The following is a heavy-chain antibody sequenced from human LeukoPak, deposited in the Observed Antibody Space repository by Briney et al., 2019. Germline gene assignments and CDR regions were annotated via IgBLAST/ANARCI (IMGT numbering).Heavy chain of an antibody. CDR2: FDPEDGET. V-gene: IGHV1-24*01. CDR1: GYTLTELS. Sequence: ASVKVSCKVSGYTLTELSMHWVRQAPGKGLEWMGGFDPEDGETNYAQKFQGRVTITTDESTSTAYMELSSLRSEDTAVYYCARTELVEKVPAAIGHYYYYMDVWGKGTTVTVSS. D-gene: IGHD2-2*02. CDR3: ARTELVEKVPAAIGHYYYYMDV. J-gene: IGHJ6*03.